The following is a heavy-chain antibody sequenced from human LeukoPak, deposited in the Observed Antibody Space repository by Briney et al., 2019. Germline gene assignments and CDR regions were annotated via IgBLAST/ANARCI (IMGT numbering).Heavy chain of an antibody. D-gene: IGHD1-1*01. CDR2: FDPEDGET. CDR1: GYTLTELS. Sequence: ASVKVSCKVSGYTLTELSMHWVRQAPGKGLEWMGGFDPEDGETIYAQKCQGRVTMTEDTSTDTAYMELSSLRSEDTAVYYCATVPSFSYDQSSKYGGYNWYFDLWGRGTLVTVSS. CDR3: ATVPSFSYDQSSKYGGYNWYFDL. V-gene: IGHV1-24*01. J-gene: IGHJ2*01.